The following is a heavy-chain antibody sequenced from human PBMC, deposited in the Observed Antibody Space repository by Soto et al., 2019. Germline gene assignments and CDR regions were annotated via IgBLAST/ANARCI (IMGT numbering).Heavy chain of an antibody. J-gene: IGHJ4*02. CDR3: ARGGDYYYDSSGYYEFDY. D-gene: IGHD3-22*01. CDR1: GFTFSSYS. CDR2: ISSSSSYI. V-gene: IGHV3-21*01. Sequence: EVQLVESGGGLVQPGGSLTLSCAASGFTFSSYSMNWVRQAPGKGLEWVSSISSSSSYIYYADSVKGRFTISRDNAKNSLYLQMNSLRAEDTAVYYCARGGDYYYDSSGYYEFDYWGQGTLVTVSS.